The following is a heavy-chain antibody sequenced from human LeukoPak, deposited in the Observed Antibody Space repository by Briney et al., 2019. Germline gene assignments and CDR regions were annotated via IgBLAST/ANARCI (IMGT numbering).Heavy chain of an antibody. Sequence: PGGSLRLSCAASGFTFSSYSMNWVRQAPGKGLEWVSSISSSSTYIYYADSVKGRFTISRDNANNSLYLQMKSLRAEDTTVYYCASGYSYVSDYWGQGTLVTVSS. D-gene: IGHD5-18*01. CDR1: GFTFSSYS. J-gene: IGHJ4*02. V-gene: IGHV3-21*01. CDR2: ISSSSTYI. CDR3: ASGYSYVSDY.